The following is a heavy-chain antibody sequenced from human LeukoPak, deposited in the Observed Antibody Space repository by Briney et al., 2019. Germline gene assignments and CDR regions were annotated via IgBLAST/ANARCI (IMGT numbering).Heavy chain of an antibody. CDR1: GFTFSSYA. J-gene: IGHJ5*02. CDR2: ISYDGSNK. CDR3: AREGSSSWYPEHWFDP. Sequence: GRSLRLSCAASGFTFSSYAMHWVRQAPGKGLEWVAVISYDGSNKYYADSVKGRFTISRDNSKNTLYLQMNSLRAEDTAVYYCAREGSSSWYPEHWFDPWGQGTLVTVSS. D-gene: IGHD6-13*01. V-gene: IGHV3-30-3*01.